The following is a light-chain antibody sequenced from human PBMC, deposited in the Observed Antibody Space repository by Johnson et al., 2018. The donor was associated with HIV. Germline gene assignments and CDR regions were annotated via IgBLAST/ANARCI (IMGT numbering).Light chain of an antibody. CDR3: GAWDSSLSAYV. CDR2: DNN. J-gene: IGLJ1*01. Sequence: QPVLTQPPSVSAAPGQKVTISCSGSSSNIGNNYVSWYQQLPGTAPKLLIYDNNKRPSGIPDRFSGSKSGTSATLGITGLQTGDEADYYCGAWDSSLSAYVFGTGTQVTV. V-gene: IGLV1-51*01. CDR1: SSNIGNNY.